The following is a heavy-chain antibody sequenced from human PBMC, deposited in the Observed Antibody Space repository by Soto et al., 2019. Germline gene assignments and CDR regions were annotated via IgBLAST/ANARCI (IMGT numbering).Heavy chain of an antibody. D-gene: IGHD1-1*01. CDR2: VSQRGGT. J-gene: IGHJ5*02. Sequence: QVQLQESGPGLVSPSGTLSLTCAVSGGPITYWLSWVRQSPGKGLEWIGEVSQRGGTNYIPSLKSRVTISIDNSRNQIFLHVTSVTAADTAVYFCAKHVTDSGTRGYDSWGQGILVTVSS. V-gene: IGHV4-4*02. CDR3: AKHVTDSGTRGYDS. CDR1: GGPITYW.